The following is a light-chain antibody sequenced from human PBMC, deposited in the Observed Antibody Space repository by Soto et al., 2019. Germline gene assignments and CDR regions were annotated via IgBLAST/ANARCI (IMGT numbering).Light chain of an antibody. CDR1: QSISSW. V-gene: IGKV1-5*01. CDR3: QQYNSYWT. J-gene: IGKJ1*01. CDR2: DAT. Sequence: DIQMTQSPSTLSASVGDRVTITCRASQSISSWLAWYQQKPGNAPTLLIYDATSLESGVPSRSSGSGSGTEFTLTISSLQHDDFASYYCQQYNSYWTFGQGTKVEIK.